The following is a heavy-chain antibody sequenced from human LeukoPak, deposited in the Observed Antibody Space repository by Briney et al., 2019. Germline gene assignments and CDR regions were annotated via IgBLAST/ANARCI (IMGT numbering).Heavy chain of an antibody. V-gene: IGHV4-61*02. Sequence: PSQTLSLTCTVSGGSISSGSYYWSWIRQPAGKGLEWIGRIYTSGSTNYNPSLKSRVTISVDTSKNQFSLKLNSVTAADTAVYYCARKGKLGDAFDIWGQGTMVTVSS. CDR1: GGSISSGSYY. CDR3: ARKGKLGDAFDI. J-gene: IGHJ3*02. CDR2: IYTSGST. D-gene: IGHD3-16*01.